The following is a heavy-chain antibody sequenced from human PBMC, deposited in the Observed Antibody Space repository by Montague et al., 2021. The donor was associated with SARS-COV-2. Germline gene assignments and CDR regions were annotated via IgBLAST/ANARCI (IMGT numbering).Heavy chain of an antibody. Sequence: RRLSFAASGFPFSDYYMSWICQAPGKGLEWVSYISSSSSYTNYADSVKGRFTISRDNAKNSLYLQMNSLRAEDTAVYYCARDVGVVRNWFDPWGQGTLVTVSS. V-gene: IGHV3-11*05. CDR2: ISSSSSYT. CDR1: GFPFSDYY. J-gene: IGHJ5*02. D-gene: IGHD3-10*01. CDR3: ARDVGVVRNWFDP.